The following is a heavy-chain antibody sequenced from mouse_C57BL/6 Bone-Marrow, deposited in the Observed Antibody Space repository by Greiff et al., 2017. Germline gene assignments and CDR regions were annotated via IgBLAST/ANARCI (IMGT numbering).Heavy chain of an antibody. Sequence: VQLQESGPGLVQPSQCLSITCTVSGFSLTSYGVHWVRQSPGKGLEWLGVIWSGGSTDYNAAFISRLSISKDNSKSQVFFKMNSLQADYTAIYFCASYALYAMDYWGQGTSVTVSS. V-gene: IGHV2-2*01. J-gene: IGHJ4*01. CDR1: GFSLTSYG. CDR3: ASYALYAMDY. D-gene: IGHD6-5*01. CDR2: IWSGGST.